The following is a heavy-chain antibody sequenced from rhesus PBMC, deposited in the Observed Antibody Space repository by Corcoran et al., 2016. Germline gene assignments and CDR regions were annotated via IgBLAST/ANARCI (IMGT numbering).Heavy chain of an antibody. D-gene: IGHD7-45*01. Sequence: QLQLQESGPGLVKPSETLSVTCAVSGGSISSSYWSWIRQAPGKGLEWIGYIYGSGSSTNYNPSLKRRVTLSVDTSKNQLALKLSSVTAADTAVDYCASSTGTSCDYWGQGVLVTVSS. J-gene: IGHJ4*01. CDR2: IYGSGSST. CDR1: GGSISSSY. CDR3: ASSTGTSCDY. V-gene: IGHV4-169*02.